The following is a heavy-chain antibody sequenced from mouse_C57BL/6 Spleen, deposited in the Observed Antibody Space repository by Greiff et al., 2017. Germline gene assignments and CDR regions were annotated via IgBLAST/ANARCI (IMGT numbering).Heavy chain of an antibody. V-gene: IGHV5-17*01. D-gene: IGHD2-10*01. CDR2: ISSGSSTI. J-gene: IGHJ2*01. CDR3: ARSGTYYGNLFDY. CDR1: GFTFSDYG. Sequence: EVKVVESGGGLVKPGGSLKLSCAASGFTFSDYGMHWVRQAPEKGLEWVAYISSGSSTIYYADTVKGRFTISRDNAKNTLFLQMTSLRSEDTAMYYCARSGTYYGNLFDYWGQGTTLTVSS.